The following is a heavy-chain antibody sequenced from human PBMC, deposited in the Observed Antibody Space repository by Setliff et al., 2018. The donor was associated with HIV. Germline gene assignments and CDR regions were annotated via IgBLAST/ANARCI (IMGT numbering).Heavy chain of an antibody. CDR2: IYSGDSGGST. V-gene: IGHV3-NL1*01. D-gene: IGHD1-26*01. Sequence: GGXLRLSCAAXGFTFSTXXXXXGRQAPGKGLEWVSVIYSGDSGGSTYYADSVRGRFTISRDNTQNSLYLQMNNLRAEAKAVYYCVRDYMWAFDYWGQGTLVTVSS. CDR3: VRDYMWAFDY. CDR1: GFTFSTXX. J-gene: IGHJ4*02.